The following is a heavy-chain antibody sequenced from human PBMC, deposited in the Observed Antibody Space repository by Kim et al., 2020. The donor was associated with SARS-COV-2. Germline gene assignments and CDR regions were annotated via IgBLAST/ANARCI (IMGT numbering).Heavy chain of an antibody. J-gene: IGHJ4*02. Sequence: GGSLRLSCAASGFIFSSYPMHWVRQAPGKGLEWVTVISYDGRDKHYEVSVKGRFTISRDNSKNTLYLQMNSLRAEDTAVYYCARDLRGRSADYYFDYWGQGTLVTVFS. V-gene: IGHV3-30*04. CDR3: ARDLRGRSADYYFDY. CDR1: GFIFSSYP. D-gene: IGHD1-26*01. CDR2: ISYDGRDK.